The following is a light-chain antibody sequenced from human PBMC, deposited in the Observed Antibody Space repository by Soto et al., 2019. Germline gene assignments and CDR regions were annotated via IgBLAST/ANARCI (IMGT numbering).Light chain of an antibody. CDR3: QQYGRSGT. J-gene: IGKJ1*01. CDR1: QSVTSSY. Sequence: EIVLTQSPGTLSLSPGERATLSCRASQSVTSSYLAWYQQKLGQAPRLLIYGASSRATGIPDRFSGSGSGTDFTLTSSRLEPEDFAVYYCQQYGRSGTFGQGTKVEIK. CDR2: GAS. V-gene: IGKV3-20*01.